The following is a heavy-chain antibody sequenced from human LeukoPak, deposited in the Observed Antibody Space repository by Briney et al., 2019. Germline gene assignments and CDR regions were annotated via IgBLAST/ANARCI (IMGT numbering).Heavy chain of an antibody. J-gene: IGHJ4*02. V-gene: IGHV3-11*05. Sequence: GGSLRLSCAASGFTFSDYYMSWIRQAPGKGLEWVSYISSSSSYTNHADSVKGRFTISRDNAKNSLYLQMNSLRAEDTAVYYCARVSYSSSWYGLPDYWGQGTLVTVSS. CDR1: GFTFSDYY. CDR2: ISSSSSYT. CDR3: ARVSYSSSWYGLPDY. D-gene: IGHD6-13*01.